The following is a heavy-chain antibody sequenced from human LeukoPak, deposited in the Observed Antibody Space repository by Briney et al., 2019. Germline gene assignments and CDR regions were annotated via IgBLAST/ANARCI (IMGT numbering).Heavy chain of an antibody. CDR1: GFTFSSYS. Sequence: PGGSLRLSCAASGFTFSSYSMTWVRQAPGKGLEWVSYISSSSSTIYYADSVKGRFTISRDNAKNSLYLQMNSLRAEDTAVYYCASSYCSRTSCYKDFDYWGQGTLVTVSS. D-gene: IGHD2-2*02. CDR3: ASSYCSRTSCYKDFDY. V-gene: IGHV3-48*04. CDR2: ISSSSSTI. J-gene: IGHJ4*02.